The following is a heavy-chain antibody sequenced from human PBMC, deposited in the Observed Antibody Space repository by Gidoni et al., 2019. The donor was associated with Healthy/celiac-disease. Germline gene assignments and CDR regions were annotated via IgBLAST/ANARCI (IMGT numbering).Heavy chain of an antibody. Sequence: EVQLVESGGGLVQPGGSLRLSCAASGFTFSSYEMNWVRQAPGKGLEWVSYISSSGSTIYYADSVKGRFTISRDNAKNSLYLQMNSLRAEDTAVYYCARDRSGYGDYGATPLYYYYMDVWGKGTTVTVSS. J-gene: IGHJ6*03. V-gene: IGHV3-48*03. D-gene: IGHD4-17*01. CDR1: GFTFSSYE. CDR3: ARDRSGYGDYGATPLYYYYMDV. CDR2: ISSSGSTI.